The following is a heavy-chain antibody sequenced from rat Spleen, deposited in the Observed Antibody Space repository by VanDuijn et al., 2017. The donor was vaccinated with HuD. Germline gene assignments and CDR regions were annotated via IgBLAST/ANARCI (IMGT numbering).Heavy chain of an antibody. CDR1: GFTFNNYW. D-gene: IGHD1-12*02. CDR3: ATDGYYDGTYYSVYVMDA. CDR2: LSNARGIT. J-gene: IGHJ4*01. Sequence: EVQLAESGGGLVQPGRSLKLSCVASGFTFNNYWMTCVRQAPGMGLEWIASLSNARGITYYPDSVKGRFTISRDIANSTLYLRMNSLRSEDTATYYCATDGYYDGTYYSVYVMDAWGQGASVTVSS. V-gene: IGHV5-31*01.